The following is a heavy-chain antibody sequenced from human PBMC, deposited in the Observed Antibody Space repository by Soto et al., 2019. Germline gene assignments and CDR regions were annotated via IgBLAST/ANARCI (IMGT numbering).Heavy chain of an antibody. CDR2: IIPFFGTS. V-gene: IGHV1-69*01. CDR3: ARVGHITNYGMAV. CDR1: GGTFSSYP. J-gene: IGHJ6*02. Sequence: QVQLVQSGAEVKKPGSSVKVSCGASGGTFSSYPINWVRQAPGQGLEWMGGIIPFFGTSNYAQKFQGRVTITADESTSTAYMALRSLRSEDTAVYYCARVGHITNYGMAVWGQAPTVTVSS. D-gene: IGHD1-26*01.